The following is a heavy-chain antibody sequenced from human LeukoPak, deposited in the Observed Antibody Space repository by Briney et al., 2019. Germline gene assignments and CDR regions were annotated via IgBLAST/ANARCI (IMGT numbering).Heavy chain of an antibody. CDR1: GGTFSSYA. J-gene: IGHJ6*01. Sequence: SVKVSCKASGGTFSSYAISWVRQAPGQGLEWMGRIIPILGIANYAQKFQGRVTITADKSTSTAYMELSSLRSEDTAVYYCARDQKIHYYYYGMDVWVKGPRSPSPQ. CDR3: ARDQKIHYYYYGMDV. CDR2: IIPILGIA. D-gene: IGHD5-18*01. V-gene: IGHV1-69*04.